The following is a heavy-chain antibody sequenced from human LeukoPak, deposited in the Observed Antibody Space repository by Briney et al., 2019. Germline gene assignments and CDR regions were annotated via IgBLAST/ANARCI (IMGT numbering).Heavy chain of an antibody. CDR1: GFTFSSNW. Sequence: PGGSLRLSCAASGFTFSSNWMHWVRQVPGKGLVWVSRISGDGSTIDYADSVRARFTISRGNAKNTVYLQMNSLRAEDTAVYYCTRSVDLWGQGTLVTVSS. CDR2: ISGDGSTI. V-gene: IGHV3-74*01. J-gene: IGHJ5*02. CDR3: TRSVDL.